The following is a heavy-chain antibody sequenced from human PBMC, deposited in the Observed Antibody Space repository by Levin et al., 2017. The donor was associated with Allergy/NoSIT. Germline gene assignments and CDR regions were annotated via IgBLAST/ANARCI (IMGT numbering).Heavy chain of an antibody. CDR2: IWSNGITT. D-gene: IGHD3-16*01. V-gene: IGHV3-33*03. CDR1: GFTFSTYG. J-gene: IGHJ4*02. Sequence: GESLKISCAASGFTFSTYGMHWVRQAPGKGLEWVAVIWSNGITTYYGDSVKGRFTISRDNSKNTLSLEMNSLGAEDTAVYYCARSSFGGEYLDYWGQGILVTVSS. CDR3: ARSSFGGEYLDY.